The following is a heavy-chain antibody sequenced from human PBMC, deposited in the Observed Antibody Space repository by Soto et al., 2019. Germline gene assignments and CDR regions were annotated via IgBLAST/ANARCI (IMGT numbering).Heavy chain of an antibody. V-gene: IGHV3-30-3*01. Sequence: GGSLRLSCAASGFSFSRYAMHWVRQAPGKGLEWVAVISYDGSNKYYADSVKGRFTISRDNSKNTLFLQMNSLRAEDTAVYYCARVSEAFDTGGSFDYWGQGTLVTVSS. D-gene: IGHD2-8*02. CDR3: ARVSEAFDTGGSFDY. CDR1: GFSFSRYA. CDR2: ISYDGSNK. J-gene: IGHJ4*02.